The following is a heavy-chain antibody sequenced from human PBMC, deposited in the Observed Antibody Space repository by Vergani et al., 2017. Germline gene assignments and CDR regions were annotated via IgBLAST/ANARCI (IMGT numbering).Heavy chain of an antibody. Sequence: QVQLQESGPGLLKPSQTLSLTCTVSGASVSRGTYYWTWIRQPAGKKLEWIVRMYTSGHTIYNPSLESRVTISVDTSKNQFSLKLSSVTAADTAVYYCAREAGSSWVNWFDPWGQGTLVTVSS. CDR3: AREAGSSWVNWFDP. J-gene: IGHJ5*02. V-gene: IGHV4-61*02. CDR2: MYTSGHT. D-gene: IGHD6-13*01. CDR1: GASVSRGTYY.